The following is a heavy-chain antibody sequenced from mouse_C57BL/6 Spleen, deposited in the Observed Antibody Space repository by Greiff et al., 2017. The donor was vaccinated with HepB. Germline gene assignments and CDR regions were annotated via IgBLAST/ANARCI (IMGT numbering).Heavy chain of an antibody. J-gene: IGHJ4*01. CDR1: GYTFTSYW. CDR2: IHPNSGST. V-gene: IGHV1-64*01. Sequence: VQLQQPGAELVKPGASVKLSCKASGYTFTSYWMHWVKQRPGQGLEWIGMIHPNSGSTNYNEKFKSKATLTVDKSSSTAYMQLSSLTSEDSAVYYCARYPLITMVVATRAMDYWGQGTSVTVSS. D-gene: IGHD1-1*01. CDR3: ARYPLITMVVATRAMDY.